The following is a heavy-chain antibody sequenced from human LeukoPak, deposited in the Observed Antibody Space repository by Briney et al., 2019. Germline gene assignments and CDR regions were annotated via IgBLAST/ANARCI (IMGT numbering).Heavy chain of an antibody. CDR2: ISWNNGSI. Sequence: AGRSLRLSCAASGFTFDDYAMHWVRQAPGKGLEWVSGISWNNGSIGYADSVKGRFTISRDNAKNSLYLQMNSLRTEDTALYYCAKSRSSGWNGGPHDANDIWGQGTMVTVSS. D-gene: IGHD6-19*01. CDR1: GFTFDDYA. J-gene: IGHJ3*02. V-gene: IGHV3-9*01. CDR3: AKSRSSGWNGGPHDANDI.